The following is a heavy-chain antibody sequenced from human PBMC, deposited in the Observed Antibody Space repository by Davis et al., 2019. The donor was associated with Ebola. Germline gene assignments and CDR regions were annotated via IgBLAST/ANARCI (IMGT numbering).Heavy chain of an antibody. CDR1: GGTFSSYA. D-gene: IGHD1-26*01. J-gene: IGHJ4*02. V-gene: IGHV1-69*04. CDR2: IIPILGIA. Sequence: SVKVSCKASGGTFSSYAISWVRQAPGQGLEWMGRIIPILGIANYAQKFQGRVTITADKSTSTAYMELSSLRSEDTAVYYCAREAIVGALFDYWGQGTLVTVSS. CDR3: AREAIVGALFDY.